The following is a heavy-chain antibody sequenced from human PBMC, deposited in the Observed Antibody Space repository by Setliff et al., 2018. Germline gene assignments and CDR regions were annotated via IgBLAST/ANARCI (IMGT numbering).Heavy chain of an antibody. J-gene: IGHJ6*03. CDR1: GYTFTSYD. D-gene: IGHD3-3*01. CDR3: ARSGGGYDFWSSYLVSHYYYYYYMDV. CDR2: MNPNSGNT. Sequence: ASVKVSCKASGYTFTSYDINWVRQATGQGLEWMGWMNPNSGNTGYAQKFQGRVTITRNTSISTAYMELSSLRSEDTAVYYCARSGGGYDFWSSYLVSHYYYYYYMDVWGKGTTVTVSS. V-gene: IGHV1-8*03.